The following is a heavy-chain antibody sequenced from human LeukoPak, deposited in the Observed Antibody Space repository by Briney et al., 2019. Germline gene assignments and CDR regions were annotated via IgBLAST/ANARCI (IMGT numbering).Heavy chain of an antibody. Sequence: SETLSLTCTVSGGSISGRSWWSWVRQSPRKNLEWLGEVYPNGATNYNPSLKSRLSISVDKSKNQFFLTLQSVTATDTAQYYCARSSGGSGSFPPEHWGQGTLVTVSS. J-gene: IGHJ4*02. CDR3: ARSSGGSGSFPPEH. V-gene: IGHV4-4*02. D-gene: IGHD3-10*01. CDR1: GGSISGRSW. CDR2: VYPNGAT.